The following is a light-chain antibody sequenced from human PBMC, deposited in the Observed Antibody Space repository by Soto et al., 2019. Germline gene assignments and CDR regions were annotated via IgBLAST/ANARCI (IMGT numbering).Light chain of an antibody. Sequence: QSALTQPASVSGSPGQSITISCTGTLGNYNLVPWYQQHPGKAPKLMIYEASKRPSGVSNRFSGSKSGNTASLTISGLQAEDEADYYCCSYAGSTTFRVFGGGTKLTVL. CDR1: LGNYNL. CDR3: CSYAGSTTFRV. V-gene: IGLV2-23*02. CDR2: EAS. J-gene: IGLJ3*02.